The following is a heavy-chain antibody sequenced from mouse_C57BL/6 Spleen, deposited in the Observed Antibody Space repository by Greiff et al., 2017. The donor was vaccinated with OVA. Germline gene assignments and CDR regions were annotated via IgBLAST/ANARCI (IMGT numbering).Heavy chain of an antibody. D-gene: IGHD2-5*01. CDR3: ASYSNGVGELAY. CDR1: GYSFTDYN. J-gene: IGHJ3*01. Sequence: EVKLQESGAELVKPGASVKISCKASGYSFTDYNMNWVKQSTGKSLEWIGIINPKYGTTSYNQKFKGKATLTVDQSSNTAYMQLNSLTSEDSAFYYCASYSNGVGELAYWGQGTLVTVSS. V-gene: IGHV1-39*01. CDR2: INPKYGTT.